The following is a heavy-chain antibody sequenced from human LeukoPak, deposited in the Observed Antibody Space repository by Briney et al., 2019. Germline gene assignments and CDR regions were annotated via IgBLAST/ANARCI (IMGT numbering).Heavy chain of an antibody. D-gene: IGHD6-13*01. CDR2: ISAYNGNT. V-gene: IGHV1-18*01. CDR3: ARGPYSSSSDY. J-gene: IGHJ4*02. CDR1: GYTFTSYG. Sequence: ASVKVSCKASGYTFTSYGISWVRQAPGQGVEWMGWISAYNGNTNHPQKLQGRVTMTTDTSPSTAYVELRSLRSDDTAVYYCARGPYSSSSDYWGQGTLVTVSS.